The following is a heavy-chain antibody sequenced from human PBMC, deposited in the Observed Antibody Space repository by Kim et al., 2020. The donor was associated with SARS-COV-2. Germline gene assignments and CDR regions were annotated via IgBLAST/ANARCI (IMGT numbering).Heavy chain of an antibody. V-gene: IGHV4-34*01. CDR2: INHSGST. CDR3: ARGRSIVVVPAAVRMDV. CDR1: GGSFSGYY. D-gene: IGHD2-2*01. Sequence: SETLSLTCAVYGGSFSGYYWSWIRQPPGKGLEWIGEINHSGSTNYNPSLKSRVTISVDTSKNQSTLKLSSVTAADTAVYYCARGRSIVVVPAAVRMDVWGQGTTFTVSS. J-gene: IGHJ6*02.